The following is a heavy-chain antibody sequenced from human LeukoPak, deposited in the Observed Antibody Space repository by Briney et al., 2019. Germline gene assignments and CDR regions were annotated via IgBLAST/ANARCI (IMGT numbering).Heavy chain of an antibody. V-gene: IGHV4-4*07. Sequence: ASETLSLTCTVSGGSISSYYWSWIRQPAGKGLEWIGRIYTSGSTNYNPSLKSRVTMSVDTSKNQFSLKLSSVTAADTAVYYCARGPKDSPTWEYFQHWGQGTLVTVSS. J-gene: IGHJ1*01. CDR2: IYTSGST. CDR3: ARGPKDSPTWEYFQH. D-gene: IGHD3-22*01. CDR1: GGSISSYY.